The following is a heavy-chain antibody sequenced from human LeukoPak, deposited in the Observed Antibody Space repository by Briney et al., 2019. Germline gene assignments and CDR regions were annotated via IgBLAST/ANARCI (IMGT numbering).Heavy chain of an antibody. CDR1: GHPFSRYL. J-gene: IGHJ4*02. CDR3: AREVLKQHLLD. V-gene: IGHV1-18*01. Sequence: ASVKVSCKTSGHPFSRYLISWVQQAPGQGLEWMGWISAHNGDTKYAQRVQDRLTMTTDTSTSTAYMELRSLTPNDTAVYYCAREVLKQHLLDWGQGTLVTVSS. CDR2: ISAHNGDT.